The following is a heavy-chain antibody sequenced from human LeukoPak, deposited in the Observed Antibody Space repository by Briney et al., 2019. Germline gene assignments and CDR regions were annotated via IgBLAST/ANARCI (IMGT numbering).Heavy chain of an antibody. V-gene: IGHV4-39*07. J-gene: IGHJ4*02. CDR3: ASADRLGPFDY. D-gene: IGHD3-16*01. Sequence: PSETLSLTCTVSGGSVSSGSYYWSWIRQPPGKGLEWIGEINHSGSTNYNPSLKSRVTISVDTSKNQFSLKLSSVTAADTAVYYCASADRLGPFDYWGQGTLVTVSS. CDR2: INHSGST. CDR1: GGSVSSGSYY.